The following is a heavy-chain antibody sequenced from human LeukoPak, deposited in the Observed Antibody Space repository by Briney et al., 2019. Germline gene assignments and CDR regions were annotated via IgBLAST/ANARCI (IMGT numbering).Heavy chain of an antibody. D-gene: IGHD3-10*01. V-gene: IGHV3-15*01. Sequence: GGPLRLSCAASGFTFRSAWMSWVRQAPGKGLEWVGRIKSKADGGTTDYATPVKGRFTISRDDSENTLYLQMNSLKTDDTAVYYCTTGWFGGSDYFDYWGQGTLVTVSS. CDR3: TTGWFGGSDYFDY. CDR1: GFTFRSAW. CDR2: IKSKADGGTT. J-gene: IGHJ4*02.